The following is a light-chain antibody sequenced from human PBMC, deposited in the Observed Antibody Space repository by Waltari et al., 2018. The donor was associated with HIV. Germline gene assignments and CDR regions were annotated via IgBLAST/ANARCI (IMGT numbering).Light chain of an antibody. CDR3: QSADSSGSSWV. J-gene: IGLJ3*02. CDR1: SLPKHY. Sequence: SYELTQPPSVSVSPGQTARITCSGDSLPKHYVYWYQQGPGRAPVLVIYKDSERPSAIPERFSGSRSGTTVTLTISGVQADDEADYYCQSADSSGSSWVFGGGTKLTV. V-gene: IGLV3-25*03. CDR2: KDS.